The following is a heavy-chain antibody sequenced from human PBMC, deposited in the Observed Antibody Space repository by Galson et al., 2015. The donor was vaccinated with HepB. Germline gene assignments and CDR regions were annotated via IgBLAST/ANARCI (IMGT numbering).Heavy chain of an antibody. D-gene: IGHD3-16*01. CDR1: GLSLSTSGLC. J-gene: IGHJ4*02. CDR2: IDWDDDK. V-gene: IGHV2-70*11. Sequence: PALVKPTQTLTLTCTLSGLSLSTSGLCVSWIRQPPGKALEWLARIDWDDDKYYSTSLKTRLTISKDTSKNQVVLTMTNMDPVDTATYYCARTPLPGISGEDYVDWWGQGTLVTVSS. CDR3: ARTPLPGISGEDYVDW.